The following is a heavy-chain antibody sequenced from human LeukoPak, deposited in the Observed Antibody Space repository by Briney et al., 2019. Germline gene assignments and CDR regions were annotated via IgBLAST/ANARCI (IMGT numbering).Heavy chain of an antibody. CDR2: IWYDESNK. Sequence: GGSLRLSCAASGFTFSSYGMHWVRQAPGKGLEWVAVIWYDESNKYYADSVKGRFTISRDNSKNTLYLQMNSLRAEDTAVYYCARDLTNYYYGMDVWGQGTTVTVSS. CDR1: GFTFSSYG. J-gene: IGHJ6*02. CDR3: ARDLTNYYYGMDV. V-gene: IGHV3-33*01.